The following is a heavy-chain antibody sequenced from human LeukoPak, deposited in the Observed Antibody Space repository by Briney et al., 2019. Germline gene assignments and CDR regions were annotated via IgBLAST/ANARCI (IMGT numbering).Heavy chain of an antibody. D-gene: IGHD3-22*01. CDR1: GFTFRSYA. J-gene: IGHJ4*02. Sequence: GGSLRLSCAASGFTFRSYAMSWVRQAPGKGLEWVSAISGSGGSTYYADSVKGRFTISRDNSKNTLYLQMNSLRAEHTAVYYCASHHYYDSSGLDDYFDYWGQGTLVTVSS. CDR3: ASHHYYDSSGLDDYFDY. CDR2: ISGSGGST. V-gene: IGHV3-23*01.